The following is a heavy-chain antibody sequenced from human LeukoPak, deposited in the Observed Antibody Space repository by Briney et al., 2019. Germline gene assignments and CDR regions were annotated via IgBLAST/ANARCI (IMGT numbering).Heavy chain of an antibody. D-gene: IGHD3-10*01. CDR2: IHIYRGNT. V-gene: IGHV1-18*01. J-gene: IGHJ4*02. Sequence: GASVKVSCKASGYSSTNYGISWVRQAPGQGLEWMGWIHIYRGNTNYAQKFQGRVTMSTDTSTSTAYMELRSLRSDDTAVYYCARVSLVISLFDYWGQGTLVTVSS. CDR1: GYSSTNYG. CDR3: ARVSLVISLFDY.